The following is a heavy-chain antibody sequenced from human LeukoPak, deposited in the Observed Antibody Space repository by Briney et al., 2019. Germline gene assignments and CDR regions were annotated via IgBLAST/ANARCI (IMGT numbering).Heavy chain of an antibody. J-gene: IGHJ4*02. CDR3: AREGYCSSTSCPPLDY. CDR2: IHYSGST. Sequence: SETLSLTCTVSGGSISSSYWNWIRQPPGRGLEWIGGIHYSGSTNYNPSLKSRVTISVDTSKNQFSLKLSSVTTADTAVYYCAREGYCSSTSCPPLDYWGQGTLVTVSS. V-gene: IGHV4-59*01. CDR1: GGSISSSY. D-gene: IGHD2-2*01.